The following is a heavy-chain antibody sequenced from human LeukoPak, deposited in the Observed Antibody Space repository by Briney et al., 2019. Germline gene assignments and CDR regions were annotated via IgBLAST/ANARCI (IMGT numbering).Heavy chain of an antibody. D-gene: IGHD3-9*01. J-gene: IGHJ6*02. CDR3: ARSPYYDILTGSPPDV. CDR2: IYYSGNT. CDR1: GGSIGSYY. V-gene: IGHV4-59*08. Sequence: PSETLSLTCTVSGGSIGSYYWSWIRQPPGKGLEWIGYIYYSGNTNYNPSLKSRVTISVDTSRNQFSLKLSSVTAADTAVYYCARSPYYDILTGSPPDVWGQGTTVTVSS.